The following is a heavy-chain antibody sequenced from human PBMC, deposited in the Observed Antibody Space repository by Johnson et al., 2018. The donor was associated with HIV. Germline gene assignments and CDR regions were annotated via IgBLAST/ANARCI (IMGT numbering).Heavy chain of an antibody. Sequence: QVQLVESGGGVVQPGRSLRLSCAASGFTFSSYGMHWVRQAPGKGLEWVAVISYDGSNKYYADSVKGRFTISRDNSKNTLYLQMNSLRAEDTAVYYCAKVNRMEQWLAVGGAFDIWGQGTMVTVSS. CDR2: ISYDGSNK. D-gene: IGHD6-19*01. CDR1: GFTFSSYG. J-gene: IGHJ3*02. CDR3: AKVNRMEQWLAVGGAFDI. V-gene: IGHV3-30*18.